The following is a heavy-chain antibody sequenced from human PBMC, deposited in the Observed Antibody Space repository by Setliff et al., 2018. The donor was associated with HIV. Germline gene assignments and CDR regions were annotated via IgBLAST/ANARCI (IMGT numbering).Heavy chain of an antibody. D-gene: IGHD6-6*01. Sequence: GGSLRLSCTVYGFTFNGYSMNWVRQAPGKGLEWVSAISGSGGSTYYADSVKGRFTISRDNSKNTLYLQMNSLRAEDTAVYYCAKEPKLGGIAAPFDYWGQGTLVTVSS. CDR2: ISGSGGST. V-gene: IGHV3-23*01. CDR3: AKEPKLGGIAAPFDY. J-gene: IGHJ4*02. CDR1: GFTFNGYS.